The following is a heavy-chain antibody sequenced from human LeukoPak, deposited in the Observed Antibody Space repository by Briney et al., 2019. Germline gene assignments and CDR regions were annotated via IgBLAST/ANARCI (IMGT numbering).Heavy chain of an antibody. CDR1: GFTFSSYA. CDR2: ISGGGSSI. Sequence: GGSLRLSCAASGFTFSSYAMSWVRQAPGKWLEWVSAISGGGSSIHYADSVEGRFTISRDNSKNTLYLQMNSLRAEDTAVYYCAKPRLQLELRLLFDYWGQATLVTVSS. V-gene: IGHV3-23*01. D-gene: IGHD1-7*01. J-gene: IGHJ4*02. CDR3: AKPRLQLELRLLFDY.